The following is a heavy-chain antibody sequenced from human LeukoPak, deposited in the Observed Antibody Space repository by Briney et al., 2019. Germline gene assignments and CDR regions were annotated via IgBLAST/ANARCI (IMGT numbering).Heavy chain of an antibody. V-gene: IGHV3-30*03. CDR2: ISYDGSNK. Sequence: GGSLRLSCAASGFTFSSYGMHWVRQAPGKGLEWVAVISYDGSNKYYADSVKGRFTISRDNSKNTLYLQMNSLRAEDTAVYYCARVPSVLLWFGESGDYWGQGTLVTVSS. D-gene: IGHD3-10*01. CDR3: ARVPSVLLWFGESGDY. CDR1: GFTFSSYG. J-gene: IGHJ4*02.